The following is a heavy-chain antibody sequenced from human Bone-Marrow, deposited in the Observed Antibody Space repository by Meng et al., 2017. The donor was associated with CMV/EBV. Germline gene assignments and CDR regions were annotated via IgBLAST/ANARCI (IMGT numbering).Heavy chain of an antibody. D-gene: IGHD2-2*01. V-gene: IGHV1-18*01. J-gene: IGHJ4*02. Sequence: ASVKVSCKSSGYTFTSYAISWVRQAPGQGLEWMGRISAYHGNTNYAQKLQGRVTMTTDTSTSTAYMELRSMRSDDTAVYYCARDRSSYCSSISCYLEGSYWGQGTLVTVSS. CDR1: GYTFTSYA. CDR2: ISAYHGNT. CDR3: ARDRSSYCSSISCYLEGSY.